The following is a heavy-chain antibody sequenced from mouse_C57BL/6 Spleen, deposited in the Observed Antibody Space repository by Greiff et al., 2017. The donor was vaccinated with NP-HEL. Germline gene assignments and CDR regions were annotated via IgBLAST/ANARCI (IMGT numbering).Heavy chain of an antibody. CDR1: GFTFSSYG. CDR2: ISSGGSYT. CDR3: ARLDYDDDTIGY. J-gene: IGHJ2*01. D-gene: IGHD2-4*01. V-gene: IGHV5-6*01. Sequence: EVQRVESGGDLVKPGGSLKLSCAASGFTFSSYGMSWVRQTPDKRLEWVATISSGGSYTYYPDSVKGRFTISRDNAKNTLYLQMSSLKSEDTAMYYCARLDYDDDTIGYWGQGTTLTVSS.